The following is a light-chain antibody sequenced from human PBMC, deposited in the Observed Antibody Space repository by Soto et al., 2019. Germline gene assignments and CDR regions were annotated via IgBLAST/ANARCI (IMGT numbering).Light chain of an antibody. CDR1: QSVSSSY. Sequence: ESVLTQSTGTLSLSPGERATLSCRASQSVSSSYLAWYQQKPGQAPRLLIYDASSRATGIPDRFSGSGSGTDFTLSISRLEPEDLAVYFCQQYGSSPYTFGQGNTLEIK. V-gene: IGKV3-20*01. CDR2: DAS. CDR3: QQYGSSPYT. J-gene: IGKJ2*01.